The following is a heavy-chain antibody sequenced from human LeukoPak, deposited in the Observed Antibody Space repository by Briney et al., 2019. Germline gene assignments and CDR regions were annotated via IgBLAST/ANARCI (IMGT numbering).Heavy chain of an antibody. CDR1: GYTFTNYD. CDR2: MNPNSGNT. Sequence: ASVKVSFKASGYTFTNYDISWVRQATGQGLEWIGKMNPNSGNTGYAQKFQGRVTMTRSTSVSTVHMELNSLTSEDTAVYFCARSASGTGYTAWGQGTLVTVSS. D-gene: IGHD3-9*01. CDR3: ARSASGTGYTA. J-gene: IGHJ4*02. V-gene: IGHV1-8*01.